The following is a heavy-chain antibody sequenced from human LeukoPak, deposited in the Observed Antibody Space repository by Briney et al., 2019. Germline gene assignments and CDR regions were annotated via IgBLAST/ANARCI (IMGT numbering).Heavy chain of an antibody. CDR3: ARNRLYSGSYWRPYFDY. J-gene: IGHJ4*02. Sequence: PSQTLSLTCTVSGNSISSGDYYWSWIRQPAGKGLEWIGRIYTSGSTTYNPSLKSRVTISVDTSKNQFSLKLSSATAADTAVYYCARNRLYSGSYWRPYFDYWGQGTLVTVSS. V-gene: IGHV4-61*02. D-gene: IGHD1-26*01. CDR1: GNSISSGDYY. CDR2: IYTSGST.